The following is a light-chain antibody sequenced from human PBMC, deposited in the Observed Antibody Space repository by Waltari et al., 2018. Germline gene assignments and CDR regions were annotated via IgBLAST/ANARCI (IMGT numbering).Light chain of an antibody. CDR3: CSYAGTYINYV. CDR2: DVN. V-gene: IGLV2-11*01. Sequence: QSALTQPRSVSGSPGQSVPISCTGTSRDVGDYDFVSWYQHHPAKAPKLIIYDVNKRPSGVPDRFSGSKSDNTASLTISGLQAEDEADYYCCSYAGTYINYVFGSGTTVTVL. J-gene: IGLJ1*01. CDR1: SRDVGDYDF.